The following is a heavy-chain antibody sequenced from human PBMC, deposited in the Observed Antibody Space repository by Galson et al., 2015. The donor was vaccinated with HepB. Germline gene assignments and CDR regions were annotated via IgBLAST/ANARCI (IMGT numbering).Heavy chain of an antibody. V-gene: IGHV5-51*01. D-gene: IGHD2-8*01. CDR2: IYPGDYDT. Sequence: QSGAEVKKPGESLKISCEGSGYSFTSYWIGWVRQMPGKGMEWMGIIYPGDYDTRYSPSFQGQVTISADKSINTAYLQWSSLKASDTAMYYCAMRSMLLTRGGEDSDYWGQGTLVTVSS. J-gene: IGHJ4*02. CDR1: GYSFTSYW. CDR3: AMRSMLLTRGGEDSDY.